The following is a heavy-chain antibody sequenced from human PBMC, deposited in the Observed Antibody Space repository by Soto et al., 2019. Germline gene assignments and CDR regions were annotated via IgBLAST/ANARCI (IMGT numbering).Heavy chain of an antibody. CDR3: ASRHRVATGRYYYYGMDV. Sequence: GESLKISCAASGFTFSSYWMSWVRQAPGKGLEWVANIKQDGSEKYYVDSVKGRFTISRDNAKNSLYLQMNSLRAEDTAVYYCASRHRVATGRYYYYGMDVWGQGTTVTVSS. D-gene: IGHD5-12*01. CDR2: IKQDGSEK. CDR1: GFTFSSYW. V-gene: IGHV3-7*01. J-gene: IGHJ6*02.